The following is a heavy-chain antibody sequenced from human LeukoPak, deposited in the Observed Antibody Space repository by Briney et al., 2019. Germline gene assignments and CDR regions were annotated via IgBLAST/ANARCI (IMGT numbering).Heavy chain of an antibody. J-gene: IGHJ4*02. V-gene: IGHV4-59*01. Sequence: SETLSLTCTVSGGSINNYYWTWIRQPPGKGLECIGYVYYTGRTYYNPSLKSRVTISVDTSKNQFSLKLNSVTAADTAVYYCARLRDYGSSDYWGQGTLVTVSS. CDR2: VYYTGRT. CDR3: ARLRDYGSSDY. CDR1: GGSINNYY. D-gene: IGHD3-16*01.